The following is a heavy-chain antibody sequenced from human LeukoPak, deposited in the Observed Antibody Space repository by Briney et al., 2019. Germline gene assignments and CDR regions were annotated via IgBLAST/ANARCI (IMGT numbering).Heavy chain of an antibody. CDR2: ISAYNGNT. Sequence: ASVKVSCKASGYTFTGYGISWVRQAPGQGLEWMGWISAYNGNTNYAQKLQGRVTMTTDTSTSTAYMELRSLRSDDTAVYYCARVDIVVVPAAKGPYYYGMDVWGQGTTVTVSS. CDR3: ARVDIVVVPAAKGPYYYGMDV. J-gene: IGHJ6*02. D-gene: IGHD2-2*03. V-gene: IGHV1-18*01. CDR1: GYTFTGYG.